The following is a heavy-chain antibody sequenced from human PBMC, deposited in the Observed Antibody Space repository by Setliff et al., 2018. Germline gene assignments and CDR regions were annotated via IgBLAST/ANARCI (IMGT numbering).Heavy chain of an antibody. CDR2: IYYSGTA. Sequence: PSETLSLTCTVSGGSISSSSYQWSWVRQTPGKGLEWIGSIYYSGTAYYNPSLKSRVTISVDTSKNQFSLQVTSVTATDTAVYYCARHEFVGGYYGSVTYRHFDYWGQGILVTVSS. J-gene: IGHJ4*02. CDR3: ARHEFVGGYYGSVTYRHFDY. V-gene: IGHV4-39*01. D-gene: IGHD3-10*01. CDR1: GGSISSSSYQ.